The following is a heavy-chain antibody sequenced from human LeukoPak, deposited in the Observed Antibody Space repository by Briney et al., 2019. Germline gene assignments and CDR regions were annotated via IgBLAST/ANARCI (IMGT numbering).Heavy chain of an antibody. CDR3: ARGGMYGACDS. CDR2: IGGGGGST. D-gene: IGHD4-17*01. CDR1: GFTFSNYA. Sequence: LTGGSLRLSCAASGFTFSNYAMSWVLQAPGKGLKWVSTIGGGGGSTYYADSVKGRFTISRDNSKNTLYLQLDSLRADDTALYYRARGGMYGACDSWGQGTLVTVSS. J-gene: IGHJ5*01. V-gene: IGHV3-23*01.